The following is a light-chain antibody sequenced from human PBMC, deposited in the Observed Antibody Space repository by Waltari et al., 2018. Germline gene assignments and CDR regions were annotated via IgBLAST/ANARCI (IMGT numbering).Light chain of an antibody. J-gene: IGKJ5*01. CDR1: QEISSY. V-gene: IGKV1-9*01. Sequence: IQLTQSPSSLSASVGDRVTITCRASQEISSYLAWYQHKPGNAPNFLMYAAFTLQSGVPSRFSGSGSGTDFTLTISSLQPEDFAIYYCQQYNTYPLSFGQGTRLEIK. CDR2: AAF. CDR3: QQYNTYPLS.